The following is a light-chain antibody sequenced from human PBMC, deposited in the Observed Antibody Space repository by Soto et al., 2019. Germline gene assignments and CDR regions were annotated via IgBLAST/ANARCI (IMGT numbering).Light chain of an antibody. V-gene: IGLV1-44*01. CDR1: SSNIGSNT. J-gene: IGLJ1*01. Sequence: QSVLTQPPSASGTPGQRVTISCSGSSSNIGSNTVYWYQQLPGTAPKLLIYSNNQRPSGVPDRFSGSKSGTSASLAISGLQSEDEADYYCAAWDDSLNGYVFGTGTQLTVL. CDR2: SNN. CDR3: AAWDDSLNGYV.